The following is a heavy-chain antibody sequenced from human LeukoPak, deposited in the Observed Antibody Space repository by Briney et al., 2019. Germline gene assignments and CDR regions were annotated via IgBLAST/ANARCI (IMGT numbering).Heavy chain of an antibody. CDR3: ARGFYYYGSGSYYPIPNIYYYGMDV. J-gene: IGHJ6*02. CDR2: IIPIFGTA. CDR1: GGTFSSYA. Sequence: SVKVSCKASGGTFSSYAISWVRQAPGQGLEWMGGIIPIFGTANYAQKFQGRVTITADESTSTAYMELSSLRSEDTAVYYCARGFYYYGSGSYYPIPNIYYYGMDVWGQGTTVTVSS. D-gene: IGHD3-10*01. V-gene: IGHV1-69*13.